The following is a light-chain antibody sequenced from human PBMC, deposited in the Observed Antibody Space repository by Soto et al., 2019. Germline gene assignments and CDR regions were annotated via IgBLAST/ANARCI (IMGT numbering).Light chain of an antibody. CDR1: RDIRGN. Sequence: DIQLTPSPSFLSASVGDRITITCRASRDIRGNLAWYQQKPGKAPKVLISAASSLHAGVPSRLSGSGFGTEFTLTISCLQPEDFATYYCQQLADYPLTFGGGTKVEIK. J-gene: IGKJ4*01. CDR3: QQLADYPLT. V-gene: IGKV1-9*01. CDR2: AAS.